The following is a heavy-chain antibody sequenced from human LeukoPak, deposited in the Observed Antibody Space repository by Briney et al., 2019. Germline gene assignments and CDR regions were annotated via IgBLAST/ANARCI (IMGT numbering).Heavy chain of an antibody. J-gene: IGHJ4*02. D-gene: IGHD3-16*02. CDR3: ARGFRYDYVWGSYRSHFDY. CDR2: INHSGST. V-gene: IGHV4-34*01. CDR1: GGSFSGYY. Sequence: KPSETLSLTCAVYGGSFSGYYWSWIRQPPGKGLEWIGEINHSGSTNYNPSLKSRVTISVDTSKNQFSLKLSSVTAADTAVYYCARGFRYDYVWGSYRSHFDYWGQGTLVTVPS.